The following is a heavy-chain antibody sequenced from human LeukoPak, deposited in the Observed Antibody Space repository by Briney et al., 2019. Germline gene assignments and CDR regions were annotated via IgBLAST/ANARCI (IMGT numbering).Heavy chain of an antibody. CDR3: AGGGSESGNVLLWFGELLQTKPNYYYYYGMDV. CDR2: MNPNSGNT. V-gene: IGHV1-8*01. J-gene: IGHJ6*02. CDR1: GYTFTSYD. Sequence: GASVKVSCKASGYTFTSYDIYWVRQATGRGLEWMGWMNPNSGNTGYAQKFQGRGTMTRNTSIGTAYMKLSSLRSEDTAVYYCAGGGSESGNVLLWFGELLQTKPNYYYYYGMDVWGQGTTVTVSS. D-gene: IGHD3-10*01.